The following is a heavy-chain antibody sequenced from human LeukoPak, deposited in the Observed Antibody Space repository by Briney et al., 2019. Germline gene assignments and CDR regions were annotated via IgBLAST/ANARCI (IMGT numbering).Heavy chain of an antibody. Sequence: SSVKVSCKASGGTFSSYAISWVRQAPGQGLEWMGRIIPIFVTANYAQKFQGRVTITTDESASTAYMELRSLRSEDTAVYYCAREGGEQWPVQAPPYFDYWGQGTLVTVSS. CDR2: IIPIFVTA. J-gene: IGHJ4*02. V-gene: IGHV1-69*05. D-gene: IGHD6-19*01. CDR1: GGTFSSYA. CDR3: AREGGEQWPVQAPPYFDY.